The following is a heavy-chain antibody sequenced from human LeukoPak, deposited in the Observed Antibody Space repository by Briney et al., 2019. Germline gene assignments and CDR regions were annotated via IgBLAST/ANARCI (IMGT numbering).Heavy chain of an antibody. Sequence: SETLSLTCAVSGGSISGSYWSWIRQPPGKGLEWIGYIYSSGTTRYNPSLKSRVTISVDTSKNHFSLNLSSMTAADTAVYYCARDAYYDSSGYSHAFDIWGQGTMVTVSS. CDR3: ARDAYYDSSGYSHAFDI. CDR2: IYSSGTT. V-gene: IGHV4-59*01. D-gene: IGHD3-22*01. J-gene: IGHJ3*02. CDR1: GGSISGSY.